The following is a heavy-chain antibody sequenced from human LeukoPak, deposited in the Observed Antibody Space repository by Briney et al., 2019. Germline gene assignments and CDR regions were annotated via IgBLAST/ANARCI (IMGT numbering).Heavy chain of an antibody. CDR3: ARDMDIVVVPAATAYFDY. CDR1: GGSFSGYY. CDR2: INHSGST. V-gene: IGHV4-34*01. J-gene: IGHJ4*02. D-gene: IGHD2-2*03. Sequence: SETLSLTCAVYGGSFSGYYWSWIRQPPGKGLEWIGEINHSGSTNYNPSLKSRVTISVDTSKNQFSLKLSSVTAADTAVYYCARDMDIVVVPAATAYFDYWSQGTLVTVSS.